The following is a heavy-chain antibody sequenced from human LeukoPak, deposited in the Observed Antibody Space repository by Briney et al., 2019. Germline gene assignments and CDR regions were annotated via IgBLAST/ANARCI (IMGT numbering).Heavy chain of an antibody. Sequence: GGSLRLSCVASGFSFSNYNMNWVRQAPGKGLEWVSSITGSSTYIYHADSAKGRFTISRDNAKNSVYLQMNSLRVEDTALYYCARVLRDYYFDSWGQGTLVSVSS. V-gene: IGHV3-21*01. D-gene: IGHD2-15*01. CDR2: ITGSSTYI. CDR1: GFSFSNYN. CDR3: ARVLRDYYFDS. J-gene: IGHJ4*02.